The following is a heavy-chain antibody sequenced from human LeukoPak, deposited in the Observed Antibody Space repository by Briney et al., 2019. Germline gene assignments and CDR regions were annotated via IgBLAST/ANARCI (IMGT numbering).Heavy chain of an antibody. D-gene: IGHD5-24*01. Sequence: VSVKVSCKASGYTFTSYGISWVRQAPGQGLELMGWISAYNGNTNYAQKLQGRVTMTTDTSTGTAYMELRSLRSDDTAVYYCAGDGYNYPVYFQHWGQGTLLTVSS. CDR3: AGDGYNYPVYFQH. CDR2: ISAYNGNT. J-gene: IGHJ1*01. CDR1: GYTFTSYG. V-gene: IGHV1-18*01.